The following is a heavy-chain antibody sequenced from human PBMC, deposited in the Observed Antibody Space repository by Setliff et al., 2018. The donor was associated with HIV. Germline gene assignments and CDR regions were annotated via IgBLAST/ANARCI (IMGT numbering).Heavy chain of an antibody. CDR3: ASAGYSSSWLNYYYYMDV. V-gene: IGHV1-69*13. D-gene: IGHD6-13*01. Sequence: SVKVSCKIYRYTLSELSMHWVRQAPGKGLEWMGGIIPAFGTTNYAQKFQGRVTITADESTSTAYMELSSLRSEDTAVYYCASAGYSSSWLNYYYYMDVWGKGTTVTVSS. CDR2: IIPAFGTT. CDR1: RYTLSELS. J-gene: IGHJ6*03.